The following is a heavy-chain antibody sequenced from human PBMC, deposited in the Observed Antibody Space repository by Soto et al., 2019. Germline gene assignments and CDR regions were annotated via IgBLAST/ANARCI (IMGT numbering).Heavy chain of an antibody. CDR2: ISGSGGRT. CDR3: VKVDTVAGTSCFDS. D-gene: IGHD6-19*01. V-gene: IGHV3-23*01. CDR1: GFTFSSHS. Sequence: DVQLLESGGGLAQPRGSLGLSCAASGFTFSSHSMSWVRQAPGKVLEWVSLISGSGGRTYFADSVKGRFTISRDNSKNTMYLQMNSLRVEDTAVYSCVKVDTVAGTSCFDSWGQGILVTVSS. J-gene: IGHJ4*02.